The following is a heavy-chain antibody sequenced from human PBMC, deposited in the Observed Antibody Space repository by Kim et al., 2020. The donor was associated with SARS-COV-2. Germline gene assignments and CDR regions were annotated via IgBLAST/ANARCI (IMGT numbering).Heavy chain of an antibody. V-gene: IGHV1-69*13. J-gene: IGHJ1*01. Sequence: SVKVSCKASGGTFSSYAISWVRQAPGQGLEWMGGIIPIFGTANYAQKFQGRVTITADESTSTAYMELSSLRSEDTAVYYCARYGVYSGYDYDQYFQHWGQGTLVTVSS. CDR2: IIPIFGTA. D-gene: IGHD5-12*01. CDR1: GGTFSSYA. CDR3: ARYGVYSGYDYDQYFQH.